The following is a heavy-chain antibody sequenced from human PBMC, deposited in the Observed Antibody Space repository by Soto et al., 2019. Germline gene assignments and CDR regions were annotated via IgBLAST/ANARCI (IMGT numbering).Heavy chain of an antibody. CDR3: ARTPYYYDSSGSLMDYYYGMDV. J-gene: IGHJ6*02. V-gene: IGHV1-69*06. CDR1: GGTFSSYA. CDR2: SIPFFGTE. D-gene: IGHD3-22*01. Sequence: QVQLVQSGAEVKKPGSSVKVSCKASGGTFSSYAISWVRQAPGQGLEWMGGSIPFFGTENYAQKFQGRATITAHKSTSTAYMELSNLRSEDTAVYYCARTPYYYDSSGSLMDYYYGMDVWGQGTTVTVSS.